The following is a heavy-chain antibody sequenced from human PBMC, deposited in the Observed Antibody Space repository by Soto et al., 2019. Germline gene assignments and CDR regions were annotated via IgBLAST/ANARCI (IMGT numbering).Heavy chain of an antibody. CDR1: GYTFTSYA. D-gene: IGHD2-15*01. J-gene: IGHJ4*02. V-gene: IGHV1-3*01. CDR2: INAGNDNT. CDR3: ARDLGWWPWDY. Sequence: QVQLVQSGAEVKKPGASVKVSCKASGYTFTSYAMHWVRQAPGQRLEWMGWINAGNDNTKYSQKFQGRVTITRDTSASTAYMELSSLRSEDTAVYYCARDLGWWPWDYWGQGTLVTVSS.